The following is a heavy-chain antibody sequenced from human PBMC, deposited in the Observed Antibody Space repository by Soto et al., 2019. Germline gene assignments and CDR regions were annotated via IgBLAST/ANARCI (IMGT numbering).Heavy chain of an antibody. Sequence: EVQLVQSGAEVKKPGESLKISCKGSGYSFTTYWIAWVRKMPGKGLEWMGIIYPDDSDTRYSPSFQGQVTISADKSISTAFLQWSSLKASDTAVYYCARPVELGCGNCPYFDYWGHGTLVTVSS. J-gene: IGHJ4*01. CDR1: GYSFTTYW. D-gene: IGHD2-15*01. CDR2: IYPDDSDT. CDR3: ARPVELGCGNCPYFDY. V-gene: IGHV5-51*01.